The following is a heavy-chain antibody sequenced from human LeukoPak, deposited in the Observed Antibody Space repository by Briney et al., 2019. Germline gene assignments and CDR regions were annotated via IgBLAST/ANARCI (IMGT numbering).Heavy chain of an antibody. CDR1: GFTFSSYW. CDR3: ARGWAGYYDSSGPDY. Sequence: LSGGSLRLSCAASGFTFSSYWMHWVRHAPGKGLVWVSRINTDGSSTIYADSVKGRFTISRDIAKNTLYLQMNSLRAEDTAVYYCARGWAGYYDSSGPDYWGQGTLVTVSS. D-gene: IGHD3-22*01. J-gene: IGHJ4*02. V-gene: IGHV3-74*01. CDR2: INTDGSST.